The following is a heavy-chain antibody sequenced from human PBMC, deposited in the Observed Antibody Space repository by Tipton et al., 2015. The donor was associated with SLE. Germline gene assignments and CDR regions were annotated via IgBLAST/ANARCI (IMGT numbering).Heavy chain of an antibody. CDR3: ARDFQWELPGRGAPGVDV. V-gene: IGHV3-7*01. J-gene: IGHJ6*02. CDR1: GFTFSSYW. Sequence: SLRLSCAASGFTFSSYWMSWVRQAPGKGLEWVANIKQDGSEKYYVDSVKGRFTISRDNAKNSLYLQMNSLRVEDTAVYYCARDFQWELPGRGAPGVDVWGQGTTVTVSS. CDR2: IKQDGSEK. D-gene: IGHD1-26*01.